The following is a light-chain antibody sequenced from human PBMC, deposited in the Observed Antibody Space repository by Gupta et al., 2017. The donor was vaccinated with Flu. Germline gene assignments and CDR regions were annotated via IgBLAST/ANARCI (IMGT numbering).Light chain of an antibody. V-gene: IGKV3-20*01. CDR1: QSFSSSY. CDR2: GAT. CDR3: QQDTTSRT. J-gene: IGKJ1*01. Sequence: EIVLTQSPGTLSLSPGERATLSCRASQSFSSSYLAWYQQKPGQAPRLLIYGATSRASGIPDRCSGSGSGTDFTLTSNRVETEECAVYYGQQDTTSRTFGQGTKVEIK.